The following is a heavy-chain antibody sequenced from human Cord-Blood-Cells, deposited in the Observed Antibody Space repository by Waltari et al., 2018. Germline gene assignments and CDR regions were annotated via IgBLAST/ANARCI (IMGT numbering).Heavy chain of an antibody. D-gene: IGHD1-26*01. V-gene: IGHV4-39*07. Sequence: QLQLQESGPGLVKPSETLSLTCTVSGGSISSSSYYRGWIRQPPGKGLGWIGSIYYSGSTYYNPSLKSRVTISVDTSKNQFSLKLSSVTAADTAVYYCARLVGSGSYYYYYYYMDVWGKGTTVTVSS. CDR2: IYYSGST. CDR3: ARLVGSGSYYYYYYYMDV. J-gene: IGHJ6*03. CDR1: GGSISSSSYY.